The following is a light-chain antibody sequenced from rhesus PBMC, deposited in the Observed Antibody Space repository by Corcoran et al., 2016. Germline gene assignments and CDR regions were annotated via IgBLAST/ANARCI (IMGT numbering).Light chain of an antibody. J-gene: IGKJ1*01. Sequence: DIQMTQSPSSLSASVGDRVTITCRASQGISSWLAWYQQKPGKAPKLLSYKASSLQSGVPSRFSGSGSGTDFTLTIRRLQPEGFATYYCQRYNSAPRTFGQGTKVEIK. CDR2: KAS. V-gene: IGKV1-21*01. CDR3: QRYNSAPRT. CDR1: QGISSW.